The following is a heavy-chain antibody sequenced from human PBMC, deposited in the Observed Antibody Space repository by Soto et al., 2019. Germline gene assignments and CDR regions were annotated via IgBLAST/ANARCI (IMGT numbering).Heavy chain of an antibody. CDR3: ARHGFLAVAGLRT. J-gene: IGHJ5*02. CDR1: GGSISSGGYS. D-gene: IGHD6-19*01. CDR2: IYYSGST. V-gene: IGHV4-30-4*08. Sequence: SETLSLTCTVSGGSISSGGYSWTWIRQHPGKGLEWTGYIYYSGSTYYKPSLKSRVTISVDTSKNQFSLKLSSVTAADTAVYYCARHGFLAVAGLRTWGQGTLVTVSS.